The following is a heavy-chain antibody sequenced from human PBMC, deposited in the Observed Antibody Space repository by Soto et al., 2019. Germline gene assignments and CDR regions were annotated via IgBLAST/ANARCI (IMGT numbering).Heavy chain of an antibody. J-gene: IGHJ6*02. CDR2: VYYGGST. CDR1: GGSISSSSYY. D-gene: IGHD3-22*01. Sequence: SETLSLTCTVSGGSISSSSYYWGWIRRPPGKGLEWTGNVYYGGSTYYNPSLKSRVTISVETSKSQFSLKLSSVTAADTAVYYCAGGDYYHSSGYYFYYYTMDVWGQGTTVTVSS. V-gene: IGHV4-39*01. CDR3: AGGDYYHSSGYYFYYYTMDV.